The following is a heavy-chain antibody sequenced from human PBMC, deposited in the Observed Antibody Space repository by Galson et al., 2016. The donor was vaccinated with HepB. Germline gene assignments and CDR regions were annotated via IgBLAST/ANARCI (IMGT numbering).Heavy chain of an antibody. J-gene: IGHJ4*02. CDR2: ITNFGTA. Sequence: SVKVSCKASGGTFNKYAISWVLQAPGQGLEWMGGITNFGTASYAQRFQGRVTITADEYTSTVYMELISLRSEDTAVYYCARARYSTTWYFDYWGQGTLVTVSA. V-gene: IGHV1-69*13. D-gene: IGHD6-13*01. CDR1: GGTFNKYA. CDR3: ARARYSTTWYFDY.